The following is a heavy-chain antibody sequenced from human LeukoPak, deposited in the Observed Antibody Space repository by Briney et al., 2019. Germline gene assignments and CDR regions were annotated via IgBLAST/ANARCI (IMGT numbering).Heavy chain of an antibody. CDR3: ARGSEQQLVPDAFDI. V-gene: IGHV4-30-2*01. D-gene: IGHD6-13*01. J-gene: IGHJ3*02. CDR2: IYHSGST. CDR1: GGSISSGGYS. Sequence: SQTLSLTCAVSGGSISSGGYSWSWTRQPPGKGLEWIGYIYHSGSTYYNPSLKSRVTISVDRSKNQFSLKLSSVTAADTAVYYCARGSEQQLVPDAFDIWGQGTMVTVSS.